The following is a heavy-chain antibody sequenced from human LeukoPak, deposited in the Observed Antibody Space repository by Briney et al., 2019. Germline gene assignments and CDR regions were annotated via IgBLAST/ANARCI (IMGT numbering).Heavy chain of an antibody. D-gene: IGHD6-19*01. J-gene: IGHJ5*02. V-gene: IGHV4-59*12. CDR1: GGSISSYY. CDR2: IYYSGGT. CDR3: AREVRTYSSGWYGGSWFDP. Sequence: SETLSLTCTVSGGSISSYYWSWIRQPPGKGLEWIGYIYYSGGTSYNPSLKSRVTISVETSKNQFSLKLSSVTAADTAVYYCAREVRTYSSGWYGGSWFDPWGQGTLVTVSS.